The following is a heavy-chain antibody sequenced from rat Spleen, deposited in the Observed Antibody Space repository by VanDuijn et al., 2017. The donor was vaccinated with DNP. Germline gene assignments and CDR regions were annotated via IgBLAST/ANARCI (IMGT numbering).Heavy chain of an antibody. Sequence: EVQLVESGGDLVQPGRSLKLSCVASGFTFSSYWMYWIRQAPGKGLEWVASINTDGGSTFYRHSVKGRFTISRDNAESTLYLQMNSLRSEDTATYYCARRGYNNAWYFDFWGPGTMVTVSS. CDR2: INTDGGST. CDR3: ARRGYNNAWYFDF. J-gene: IGHJ1*01. CDR1: GFTFSSYW. V-gene: IGHV5-58*01. D-gene: IGHD1-10*01.